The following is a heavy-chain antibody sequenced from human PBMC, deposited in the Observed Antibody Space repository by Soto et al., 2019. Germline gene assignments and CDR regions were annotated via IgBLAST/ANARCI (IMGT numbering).Heavy chain of an antibody. Sequence: SETLSLTCAVYGGSFSGYYWSWIRQPPGKGLEWIAEINHSGSANQNPSLKSRVTISVDTSKNQFSLNLSSVTAADTAVYYCTRDGDGQMTTNPYYYYGMDVWGPGITVTVSS. D-gene: IGHD2-21*02. CDR3: TRDGDGQMTTNPYYYYGMDV. CDR2: INHSGSA. CDR1: GGSFSGYY. J-gene: IGHJ6*02. V-gene: IGHV4-34*01.